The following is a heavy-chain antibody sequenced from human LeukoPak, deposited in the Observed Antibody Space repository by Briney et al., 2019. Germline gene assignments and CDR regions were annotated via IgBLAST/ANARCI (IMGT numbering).Heavy chain of an antibody. CDR2: INHSGST. CDR1: GFTFSSYA. CDR3: ARGFRFDP. J-gene: IGHJ5*02. Sequence: GSLRLSCAASGFTFSSYAVSWVRQPPGKGLEWIGEINHSGSTNYNPSLKSRVTISVDTSKNQFSLKLSSVTAADTAVYYCARGFRFDPWGQGTLVTVSS. V-gene: IGHV4-34*01.